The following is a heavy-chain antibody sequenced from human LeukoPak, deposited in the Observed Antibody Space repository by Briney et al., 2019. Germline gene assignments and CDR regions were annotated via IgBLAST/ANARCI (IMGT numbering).Heavy chain of an antibody. CDR2: IWYDGSNK. Sequence: PGGSLRLSCAASGFTFSSYGMHWVRQAPGKGLEWVAVIWYDGSNKYYADSVKGRFTISRDNSKNTLYLQMNSLRAEDTAVYYCAREVIVDCSGGSCYQFDYWGQGTLATVSS. D-gene: IGHD2-15*01. CDR1: GFTFSSYG. J-gene: IGHJ4*02. V-gene: IGHV3-33*01. CDR3: AREVIVDCSGGSCYQFDY.